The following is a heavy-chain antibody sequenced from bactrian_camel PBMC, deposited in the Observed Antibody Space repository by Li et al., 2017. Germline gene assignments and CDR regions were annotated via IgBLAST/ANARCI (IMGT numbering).Heavy chain of an antibody. Sequence: HVQLVESGGGSVQAGGSLRLSSAASGSIQRTNCMGWFRQAPGKERDWVATDNGVGTTYYGDSVKGRFAISRDNAKNTVYLQMNSLKPEDTAMYYCAAELTPSACLSAVPSYNYWGQGTQVTVS. D-gene: IGHD2*01. CDR2: DNGVGTT. CDR3: AAELTPSACLSAVPSYNY. J-gene: IGHJ4*01. V-gene: IGHV3S53*01. CDR1: GSIQRTNC.